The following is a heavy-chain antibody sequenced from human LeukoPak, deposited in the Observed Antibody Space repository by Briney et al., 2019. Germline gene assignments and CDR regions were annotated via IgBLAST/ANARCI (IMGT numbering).Heavy chain of an antibody. CDR2: IYYSGST. CDR3: ARGRDGYDNLDFDY. D-gene: IGHD5-24*01. V-gene: IGHV4-39*07. CDR1: GGSISSSSYY. Sequence: PSETLSLTCTVSGGSISSSSYYWGWIRQPPGKGLEWNGSIYYSGSTYYNPSLKSRVTISVDTSKNQFSLKLSSVTAADTAVYYCARGRDGYDNLDFDYWGQGTLVTVSS. J-gene: IGHJ4*02.